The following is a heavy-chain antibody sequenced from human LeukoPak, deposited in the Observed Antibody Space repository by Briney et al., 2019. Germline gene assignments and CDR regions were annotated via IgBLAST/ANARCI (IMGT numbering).Heavy chain of an antibody. Sequence: ASVKVSCTASGYTFTGYYMHWVRQAPGQGLEWMGWINPNSGGTNYAQKFQGWVTMTRDTSISTAYMELSRLRSDDTAVYYCARAVGATLQSDYWGQGTLVTVSS. CDR1: GYTFTGYY. CDR2: INPNSGGT. V-gene: IGHV1-2*04. D-gene: IGHD1-26*01. CDR3: ARAVGATLQSDY. J-gene: IGHJ4*02.